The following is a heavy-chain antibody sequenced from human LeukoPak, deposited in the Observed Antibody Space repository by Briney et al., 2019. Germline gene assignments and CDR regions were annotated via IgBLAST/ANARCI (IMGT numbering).Heavy chain of an antibody. CDR2: IYYTGST. J-gene: IGHJ4*02. V-gene: IGHV4-59*11. CDR1: GGSISPHY. D-gene: IGHD3-16*02. CDR3: AGGDYGWGSYRFDY. Sequence: SETLSLTCSVSGGSISPHYWSWIRQSPGKGLEWVGYIYYTGSTNYNPSLKSRVIISVDTSKNQFSLKLSSVTAADTAVYYCAGGDYGWGSYRFDYWGQGTLVTVSS.